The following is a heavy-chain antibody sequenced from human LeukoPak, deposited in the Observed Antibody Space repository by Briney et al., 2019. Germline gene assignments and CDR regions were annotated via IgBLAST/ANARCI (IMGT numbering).Heavy chain of an antibody. J-gene: IGHJ6*02. CDR3: AREGVTTPYGMDV. V-gene: IGHV3-7*04. D-gene: IGHD4-17*01. CDR2: IKQDGSEK. CDR1: GFTFSSYW. Sequence: GRSLRLSCAASGFTFSSYWMSWVRQAPGKGLEWVAKIKQDGSEKYYVDSVKGRFTISRDNAKKSLYLQMNSLRAEDTAVYYCAREGVTTPYGMDVWGQGNTVTVSS.